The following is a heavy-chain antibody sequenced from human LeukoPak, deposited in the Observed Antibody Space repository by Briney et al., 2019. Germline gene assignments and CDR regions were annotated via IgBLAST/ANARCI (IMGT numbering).Heavy chain of an antibody. V-gene: IGHV4-39*01. J-gene: IGHJ4*02. CDR2: IYYSGST. CDR1: GGSISSSSYY. Sequence: PSETLSLTCTVSGGSISSSSYYWGWIRQPPGKGLEWIGSIYYSGSTYYNPSLKSRVTISVDTSKNQFSLKLSSVTAADTAVYHCATTKYFDWSYYFDYWGQGTLVTVSS. CDR3: ATTKYFDWSYYFDY. D-gene: IGHD3-9*01.